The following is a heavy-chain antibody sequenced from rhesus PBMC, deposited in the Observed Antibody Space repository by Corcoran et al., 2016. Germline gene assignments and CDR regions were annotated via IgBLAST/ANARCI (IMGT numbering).Heavy chain of an antibody. D-gene: IGHD4-29*01. CDR1: GGSISDSYR. J-gene: IGHJ2*01. V-gene: IGHV4S10*01. CDR2: IYGSRTDT. CDR3: ARDAPTANWYFDL. Sequence: QVQLQESGPGVVKPSETLSLTCAVSGGSISDSYRWSWIRQPPGKGRDGIGYIYGSRTDTNYNPSLKSRVTISKDTSKNQFSLKLSSVTAADTAVYYCARDAPTANWYFDLWGPGTPITISS.